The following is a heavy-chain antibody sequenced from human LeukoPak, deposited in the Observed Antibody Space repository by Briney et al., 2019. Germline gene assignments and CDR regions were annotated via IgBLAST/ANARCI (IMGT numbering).Heavy chain of an antibody. D-gene: IGHD5-18*01. J-gene: IGHJ5*02. Sequence: SETLSLTCTVSGDSISSGGYYWSWIRQHPGKGLEWIGYIYPSGSTYYNPSLKSRVTISIDTSKNQFSLRLSSVTAADTAVYHCARTRGYSYQTGGWFDPWGQGTLVTVSS. CDR1: GDSISSGGYY. CDR2: IYPSGST. V-gene: IGHV4-31*03. CDR3: ARTRGYSYQTGGWFDP.